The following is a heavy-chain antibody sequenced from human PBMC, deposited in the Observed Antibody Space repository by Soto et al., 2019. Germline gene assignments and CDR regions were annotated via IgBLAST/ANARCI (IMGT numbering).Heavy chain of an antibody. CDR1: GGTFSSYT. CDR2: IIPILGIA. CDR3: ALGGSYGMDV. D-gene: IGHD2-15*01. V-gene: IGHV1-69*02. Sequence: QVQLVQSGAEVKKPGSSVKVSCKASGGTFSSYTISWVRQAPGQGLELMGRIIPILGIANYAQKFQGRVTITAEKSTSTAYMELSSMRSEDTAVYYCALGGSYGMDVWGQGTTVTVSS. J-gene: IGHJ6*02.